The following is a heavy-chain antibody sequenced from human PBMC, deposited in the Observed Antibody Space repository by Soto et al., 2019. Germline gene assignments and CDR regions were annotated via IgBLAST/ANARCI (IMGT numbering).Heavy chain of an antibody. CDR2: ISGSGGST. CDR1: GFTFSTYA. V-gene: IGHV3-23*01. Sequence: EGQLLESGGGLVQPGGSLRLSCAASGFTFSTYAMSWVRQAPGKGRVWVSAISGSGGSTCYADSVKGRFTISRDNSMNTLFLQMNTLRNEDTAVYYCAPPRGLGVLDAYDTWGQGTMVTVSS. J-gene: IGHJ3*02. D-gene: IGHD2-8*01. CDR3: APPRGLGVLDAYDT.